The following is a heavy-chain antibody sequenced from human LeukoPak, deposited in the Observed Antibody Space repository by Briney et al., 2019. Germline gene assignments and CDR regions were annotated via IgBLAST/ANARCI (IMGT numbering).Heavy chain of an antibody. CDR2: INHSGST. D-gene: IGHD6-25*01. Sequence: SETLSLTCAVYGGSFSGYYWSWIRQPPGKGLEWIGEINHSGSTNYNPSLKSRVTISVDTSKNQFSLKLSPVTAADTAVYYCARGGGTAAVNSNWFDPWGQGTLVTVSS. CDR3: ARGGGTAAVNSNWFDP. V-gene: IGHV4-34*01. CDR1: GGSFSGYY. J-gene: IGHJ5*02.